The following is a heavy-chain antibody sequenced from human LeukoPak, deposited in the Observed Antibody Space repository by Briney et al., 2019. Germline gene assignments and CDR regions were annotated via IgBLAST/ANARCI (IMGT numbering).Heavy chain of an antibody. J-gene: IGHJ5*02. V-gene: IGHV3-53*01. CDR1: GFTVSSTH. CDR3: VRERVGAPSTFFDP. D-gene: IGHD1-26*01. CDR2: IYRDGSI. Sequence: GGSLRLSCAASGFTVSSTHMSWVRQAPGKGLEWVSLIYRDGSIHYADSVKGRFTISRDNSKNTLYLQMKSLRAEDTAVYYCVRERVGAPSTFFDPWGQGLLVIVSS.